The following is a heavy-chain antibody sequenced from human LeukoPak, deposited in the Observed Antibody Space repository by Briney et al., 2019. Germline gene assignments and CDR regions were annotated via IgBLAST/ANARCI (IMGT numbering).Heavy chain of an antibody. CDR2: IIPIFGTA. Sequence: PVASVKVSCKASGGTFSSYAISWVRQAPGQGLEWMGGIIPIFGTANYAQKFQGRVTMTRDMSTSTDYMELSSLRSEDTAVYYCARDNSVEDTAWWFDPWGQGTLVTVSS. D-gene: IGHD4-23*01. J-gene: IGHJ5*02. CDR1: GGTFSSYA. CDR3: ARDNSVEDTAWWFDP. V-gene: IGHV1-69*05.